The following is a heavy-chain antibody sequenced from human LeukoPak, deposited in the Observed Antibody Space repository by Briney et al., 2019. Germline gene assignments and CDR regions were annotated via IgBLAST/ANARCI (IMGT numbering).Heavy chain of an antibody. CDR3: ARSEYSNPYYYYGMDV. V-gene: IGHV1-69*01. Sequence: SVKVSCKASGGTFSSYAISWVRQAPGQGLEWMGGIIPIFGTANYAQKFQGRVTITADESTSTAYMELSSLRSEDTAVYYCARSEYSNPYYYYGMDVWGQGTTVTVSS. CDR2: IIPIFGTA. J-gene: IGHJ6*02. CDR1: GGTFSSYA. D-gene: IGHD4-11*01.